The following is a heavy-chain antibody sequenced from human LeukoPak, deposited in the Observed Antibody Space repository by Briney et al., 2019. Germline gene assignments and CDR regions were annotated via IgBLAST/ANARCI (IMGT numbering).Heavy chain of an antibody. V-gene: IGHV3-23*01. CDR2: ISGSGGST. D-gene: IGHD3-10*01. Sequence: GGSLRLSCAASGFTFSSYAMSWVRQAPGKGLEWVSAISGSGGSTYYADSVKGRFTISRDNSKNTLYLQMNSLRAEDTAVYYCAKAGYGSGSYYISDAFDIWGQGTMVTVSS. J-gene: IGHJ3*02. CDR1: GFTFSSYA. CDR3: AKAGYGSGSYYISDAFDI.